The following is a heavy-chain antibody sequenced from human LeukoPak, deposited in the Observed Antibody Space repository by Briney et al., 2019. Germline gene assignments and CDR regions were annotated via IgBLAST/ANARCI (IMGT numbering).Heavy chain of an antibody. Sequence: SETLSLTCSVSGGSISYYYWTWIRQPPGKTLEWIAYINDSGDTEYNPSLKSRVTISVDTSKNHFSLKLNSVSAADTAVYYCARCSSWYFCAFDIWGQGTVVTVSS. CDR1: GGSISYYY. CDR3: ARCSSWYFCAFDI. D-gene: IGHD6-13*01. CDR2: INDSGDT. V-gene: IGHV4-59*08. J-gene: IGHJ3*02.